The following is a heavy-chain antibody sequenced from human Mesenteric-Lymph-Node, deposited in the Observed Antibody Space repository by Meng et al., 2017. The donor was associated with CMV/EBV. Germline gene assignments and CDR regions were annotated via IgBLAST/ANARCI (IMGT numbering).Heavy chain of an antibody. J-gene: IGHJ4*02. Sequence: GESLKISCAASGFTFSSYGMRWVRQAPGKGLEWVAFIRYDGSNKYYADSVKGRFTISRDNSKNTLYLQMNSLRAEDTAVYYCAKDPAGTRGYYFDYWGQGMLVTVSS. CDR2: IRYDGSNK. V-gene: IGHV3-30*02. CDR1: GFTFSSYG. CDR3: AKDPAGTRGYYFDY. D-gene: IGHD6-19*01.